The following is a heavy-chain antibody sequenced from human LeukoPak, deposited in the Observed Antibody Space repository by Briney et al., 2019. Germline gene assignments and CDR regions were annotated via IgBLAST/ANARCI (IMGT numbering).Heavy chain of an antibody. Sequence: PSETLSLTCTVSGGSISSGGYYWSWIRQHPGKGLEWIGYIYYSGSTYYNPSLKSRVTISVDTSKDQFSLKLSSATAADTAVYYCAREEYSGYVEAWGQGTLVTVSS. CDR1: GGSISSGGYY. D-gene: IGHD5-12*01. V-gene: IGHV4-31*03. J-gene: IGHJ4*02. CDR3: AREEYSGYVEA. CDR2: IYYSGST.